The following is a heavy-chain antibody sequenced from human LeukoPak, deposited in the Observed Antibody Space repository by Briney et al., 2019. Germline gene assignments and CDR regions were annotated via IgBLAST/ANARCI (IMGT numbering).Heavy chain of an antibody. Sequence: SETLSLTCTVSGGSISSSSHYWGWIRQTPGKGLEWIGSIYYSGNTYYNPSLRSRVTKSLDTSQNQFSLKLSSVTAADTAVYYCARHGGAYYDILTGNFDYWGQGTLVTVSS. J-gene: IGHJ4*02. CDR2: IYYSGNT. V-gene: IGHV4-39*01. CDR1: GGSISSSSHY. D-gene: IGHD3-9*01. CDR3: ARHGGAYYDILTGNFDY.